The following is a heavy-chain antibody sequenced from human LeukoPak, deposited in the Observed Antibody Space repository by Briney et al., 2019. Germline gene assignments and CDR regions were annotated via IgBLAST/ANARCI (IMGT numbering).Heavy chain of an antibody. D-gene: IGHD4-17*01. CDR2: IYYSGST. V-gene: IGHV4-30-4*08. J-gene: IGHJ5*02. CDR3: ARVEWVTTSPNWFDP. CDR1: GGSISSGDYY. Sequence: SETLSLTCTVSGGSISSGDYYWSWIRQPPGKGLEWIGYIYYSGSTYYNPSLKSRVTVSVDTSKNQFSLKLSSVTAADTAVYYCARVEWVTTSPNWFDPWGQGTLVTVSS.